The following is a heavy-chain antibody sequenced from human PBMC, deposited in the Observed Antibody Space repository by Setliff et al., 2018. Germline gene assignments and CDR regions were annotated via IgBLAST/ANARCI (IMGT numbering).Heavy chain of an antibody. Sequence: ASVKVSCKASGYSFTRYYMYWVRQAPGQGLEWMGIINIGGGSTTYAQKLQGRVTLSTDTSTNTGYMELRSLRSDDTAMYYCARDADKYDSSENPIVDYWGQGTQVTVSS. V-gene: IGHV1-46*01. CDR2: INIGGGST. D-gene: IGHD3-22*01. J-gene: IGHJ4*02. CDR1: GYSFTRYY. CDR3: ARDADKYDSSENPIVDY.